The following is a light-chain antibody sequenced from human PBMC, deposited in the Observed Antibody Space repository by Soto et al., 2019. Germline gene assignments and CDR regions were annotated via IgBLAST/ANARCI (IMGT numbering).Light chain of an antibody. CDR1: QSLVHSDGNTY. CDR3: MPDSRLPWT. Sequence: DLVMTQTPLSSPVTLGQPASISCRSSQSLVHSDGNTYLSWLQQRPGQPPRLLIYKISRRFSGVRGSSSASGAGTDFTLKITRGEPVDVAVYYFMPDSRLPWTFGQGTNVEIK. V-gene: IGKV2-24*01. J-gene: IGKJ1*01. CDR2: KIS.